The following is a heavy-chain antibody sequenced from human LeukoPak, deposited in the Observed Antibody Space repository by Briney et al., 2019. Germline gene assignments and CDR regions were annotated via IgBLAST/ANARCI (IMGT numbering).Heavy chain of an antibody. D-gene: IGHD5-12*01. Sequence: ASVKVSCKASSYTFTRYGISWVRQAPGQGLEWMGWISGSNGNTNYAQKFLGRVTMTADTSTSTAYMELRSLTSDDTAVCYCARSGRGTYYYFDLWGQGTLVTVSS. J-gene: IGHJ4*02. CDR1: SYTFTRYG. V-gene: IGHV1-18*01. CDR3: ARSGRGTYYYFDL. CDR2: ISGSNGNT.